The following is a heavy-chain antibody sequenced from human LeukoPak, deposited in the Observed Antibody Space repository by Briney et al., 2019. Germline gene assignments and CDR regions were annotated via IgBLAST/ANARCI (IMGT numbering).Heavy chain of an antibody. J-gene: IGHJ4*02. Sequence: SVKVSCKASGGTFISYAISWVRQAPGQGLEWMGRIIPILGIANYAQKFQGRVTITADKSTSTAYMELSSLRSEDTAVYYCASGSITMVRGVMTYWGQGTLVTVSS. CDR3: ASGSITMVRGVMTY. CDR1: GGTFISYA. CDR2: IIPILGIA. V-gene: IGHV1-69*04. D-gene: IGHD3-10*01.